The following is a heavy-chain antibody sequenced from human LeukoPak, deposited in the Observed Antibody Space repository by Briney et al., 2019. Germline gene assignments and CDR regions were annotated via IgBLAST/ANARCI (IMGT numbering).Heavy chain of an antibody. V-gene: IGHV1-24*01. D-gene: IGHD6-19*01. CDR1: GYTLTELS. Sequence: ASVTVSCKVSGYTLTELSMHWVRQAPGKGLEWMGGFDPEDGETIYAQKFQGRVTMTEDTSTDTAYMELSSLRSEDTAVYYCATAPHGWYKVYFDYWGQGTLVTVSS. CDR3: ATAPHGWYKVYFDY. J-gene: IGHJ4*02. CDR2: FDPEDGET.